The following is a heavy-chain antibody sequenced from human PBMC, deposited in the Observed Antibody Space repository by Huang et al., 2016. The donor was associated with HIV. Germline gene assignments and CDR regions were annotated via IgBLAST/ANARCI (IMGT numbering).Heavy chain of an antibody. V-gene: IGHV4-34*01. D-gene: IGHD3-3*01. J-gene: IGHJ6*03. CDR1: GASFGSYF. Sequence: QVRLEQWGEGVVKPSETLSLTCAVYGASFGSYFWSWIRQSPVKGLQRIGGIKHGGPSKYNPGLQSGVIIAVDTPKNQFSLSLRTMTAADAAIYYCARLPTPSYYDTWSLSAVEEDFFYFNMDLWGQGTPVIVSS. CDR2: IKHGGPS. CDR3: ARLPTPSYYDTWSLSAVEEDFFYFNMDL.